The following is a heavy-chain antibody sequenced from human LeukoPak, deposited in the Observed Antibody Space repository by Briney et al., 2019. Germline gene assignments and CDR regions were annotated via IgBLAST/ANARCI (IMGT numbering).Heavy chain of an antibody. CDR3: ARHVGGYSYGFYYYYYMDV. V-gene: IGHV4-39*01. J-gene: IGHJ6*03. D-gene: IGHD5-18*01. Sequence: SETLSLTCTVSGGSISSSSYYWGWIRQPPGKGLEWIGSIYYSGSTYYNPSLKSRVTISVDTSKNQFSLKLSSVTAADTAVYYCARHVGGYSYGFYYYYYMDVWGKGTTVTISS. CDR1: GGSISSSSYY. CDR2: IYYSGST.